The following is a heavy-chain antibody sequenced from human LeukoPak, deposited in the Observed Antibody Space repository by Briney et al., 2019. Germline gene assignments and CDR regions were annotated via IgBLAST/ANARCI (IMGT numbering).Heavy chain of an antibody. D-gene: IGHD3-22*01. CDR2: IYYGGSN. CDR3: ARVNFPYYYDRSGYYYFDY. CDR1: GGSISSNS. Sequence: SETLSLTCTVSGGSISSNSWSWIRQPPGQGLGWIGNIYYGGSNNYYPSLKRRVTISVDTSKNQFSLKLSSVTAADTAVYYCARVNFPYYYDRSGYYYFDYWGQGTLVTVSS. J-gene: IGHJ4*02. V-gene: IGHV4-59*01.